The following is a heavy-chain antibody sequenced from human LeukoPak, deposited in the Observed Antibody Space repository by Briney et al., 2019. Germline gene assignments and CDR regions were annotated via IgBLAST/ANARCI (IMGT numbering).Heavy chain of an antibody. Sequence: GESLKISCKGSGYSFTSYWIGWVRQMPGKGLEWMGIIYPGDSDTRYSPSFQGQVTISADKSISTAYLQWSSLKASDTAMYYCAGGGGSTYGFEDAFDIWGQGTMVTVSS. V-gene: IGHV5-51*01. CDR2: IYPGDSDT. D-gene: IGHD5-12*01. CDR1: GYSFTSYW. J-gene: IGHJ3*02. CDR3: AGGGGSTYGFEDAFDI.